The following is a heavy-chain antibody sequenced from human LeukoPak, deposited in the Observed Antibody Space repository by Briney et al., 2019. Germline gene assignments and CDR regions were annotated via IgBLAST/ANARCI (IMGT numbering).Heavy chain of an antibody. D-gene: IGHD3-10*01. CDR3: AVLGSGSS. CDR2: IYYRGST. V-gene: IGHV4-39*01. CDR1: LGSISRRTDY. Sequence: SETLSLTCTDPLGSISRRTDYVGSIRQPPGRGLEWIGTIYYRGSTYYNPSLKSRVTISVDTSNNQFSLRLSSVTAADTAVYYCAVLGSGSSWGQGTLVTVSS. J-gene: IGHJ5*02.